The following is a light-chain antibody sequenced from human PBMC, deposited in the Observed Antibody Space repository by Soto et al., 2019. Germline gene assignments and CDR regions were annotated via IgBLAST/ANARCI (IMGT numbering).Light chain of an antibody. CDR3: QQLNTYPVT. CDR2: AAS. CDR1: QGISRY. Sequence: IPLTQSPSSLSASVGDSVTITCRASQGISRYLAWYQQKAGRAPKLLISAASTLQSGVPSRFSGSGSGTDFTLTISSLQPEDFATYYCQQLNTYPVTFGGGTTVDVK. J-gene: IGKJ4*01. V-gene: IGKV1-9*01.